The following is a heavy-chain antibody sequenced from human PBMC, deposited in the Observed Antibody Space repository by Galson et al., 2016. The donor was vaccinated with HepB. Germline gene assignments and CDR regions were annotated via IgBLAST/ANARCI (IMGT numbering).Heavy chain of an antibody. J-gene: IGHJ4*02. D-gene: IGHD2/OR15-2a*01. CDR3: ARGTFTFIVY. Sequence: SLRLSCAASGFSFSAYPLHWVRQAXXKGLXXVAVXSYDGSKKYNADSVXGRFTISRDNSKNTLYLQMNSLRAEDTAVYHCARGTFTFIVYWGQGTLVTVSS. CDR1: GFSFSAYP. V-gene: IGHV3-30-3*01. CDR2: XSYDGSKK.